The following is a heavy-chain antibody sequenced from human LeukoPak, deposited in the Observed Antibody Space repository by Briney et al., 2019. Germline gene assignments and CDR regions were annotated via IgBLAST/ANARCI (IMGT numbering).Heavy chain of an antibody. CDR3: ARRGESTSYGDYRFDY. V-gene: IGHV3-64*04. Sequence: GGSLRLSCSASGFTFSSYAIHWVRQAPGKGLEYVSAISDNGGSTYYADSVKGRFTISRDNSKNTLFLQMNSLRAEDTAVYYCARRGESTSYGDYRFDYWGQGTLVTVSS. J-gene: IGHJ4*02. CDR2: ISDNGGST. CDR1: GFTFSSYA. D-gene: IGHD4-17*01.